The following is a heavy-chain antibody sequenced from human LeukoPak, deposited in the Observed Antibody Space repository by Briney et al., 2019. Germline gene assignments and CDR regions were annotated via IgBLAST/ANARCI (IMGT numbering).Heavy chain of an antibody. CDR2: IYYSGST. J-gene: IGHJ4*02. Sequence: PSETLSLTCTVSGGSISSSSYYWGWIRQPPGKGLEWIGSIYYSGSTYYNPSLKSRVTISVDTSKTQFSLKLSSVTAADTAVYYCARGAAANSDYWGQGTLVTVSS. D-gene: IGHD6-13*01. CDR1: GGSISSSSYY. V-gene: IGHV4-39*07. CDR3: ARGAAANSDY.